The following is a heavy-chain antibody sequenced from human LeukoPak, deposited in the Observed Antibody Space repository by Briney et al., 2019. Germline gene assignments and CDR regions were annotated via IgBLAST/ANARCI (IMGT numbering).Heavy chain of an antibody. CDR2: IYTSGST. Sequence: SQTLSLTCTVSGDSISSGNYYWTWIRQPAGKGLEWIGRIYTSGSTNYNPSLKSRVTISVDTSKNQFSLKLSSVTAADTAVYFCARGGGIRGYYMDVWDKGTTVTVSS. J-gene: IGHJ6*03. D-gene: IGHD3-10*01. V-gene: IGHV4-61*02. CDR1: GDSISSGNYY. CDR3: ARGGGIRGYYMDV.